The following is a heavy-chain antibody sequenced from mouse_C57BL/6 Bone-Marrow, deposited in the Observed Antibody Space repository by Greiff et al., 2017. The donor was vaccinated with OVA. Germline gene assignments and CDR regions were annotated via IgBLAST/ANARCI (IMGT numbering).Heavy chain of an antibody. CDR2: ISSGGDYI. V-gene: IGHV5-9-1*02. Sequence: EVKSVESGECLVKPGGSLKLSRAASGLTFSSYAMSWVRQTPEKRLEWVAYISSGGDYIYYADTVKGRFTISRDNARNTLYLQMSSLKSEDTSMYYCTNYGYYYAMDYWGQGTSVTVSS. J-gene: IGHJ4*01. CDR3: TNYGYYYAMDY. CDR1: GLTFSSYA. D-gene: IGHD1-1*01.